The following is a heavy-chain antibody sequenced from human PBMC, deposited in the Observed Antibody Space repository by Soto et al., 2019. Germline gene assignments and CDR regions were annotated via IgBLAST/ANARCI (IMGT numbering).Heavy chain of an antibody. CDR1: GFTFGDYA. CDR3: TSKKTGTTPTGDAFDI. D-gene: IGHD1-1*01. J-gene: IGHJ3*02. CDR2: IRSKAYGGTT. V-gene: IGHV3-49*03. Sequence: GGSLRLSCTASGFTFGDYAMSWFRQAPGKGLEWVGFIRSKAYGGTTEYAASVKGRFTISRDDSKSIAYLQMNSLKTEDTAVYYCTSKKTGTTPTGDAFDIWGQGTMVTVSS.